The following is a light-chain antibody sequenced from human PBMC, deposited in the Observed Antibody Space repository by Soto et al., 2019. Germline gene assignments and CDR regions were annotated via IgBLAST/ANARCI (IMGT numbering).Light chain of an antibody. CDR3: QQYNPYSPWT. Sequence: EIVMTQSPATLSVSPVARATISCRASQGIASTLAWYQQKPGQTPKLLIYDASTRDTGVPARFSGGGSGTEFTLTIRGLQPDDFATYYCQQYNPYSPWTVGQGTKVDI. J-gene: IGKJ1*01. CDR1: QGIAST. CDR2: DAS. V-gene: IGKV3-15*01.